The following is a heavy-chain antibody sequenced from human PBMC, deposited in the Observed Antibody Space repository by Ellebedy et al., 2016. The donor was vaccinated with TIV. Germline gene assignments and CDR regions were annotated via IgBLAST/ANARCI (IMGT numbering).Heavy chain of an antibody. CDR1: GFTFNRYA. CDR2: IGAGGGGI. CDR3: AKRDYDSAFFDH. D-gene: IGHD3-22*01. V-gene: IGHV3-23*01. Sequence: GESLKISCAASGFTFNRYAMAWVRQPPGKGLEWVSVIGAGGGGIYYSDSVKGRFTISRDNSKNTVFMKMNSLRVEDTALYYCAKRDYDSAFFDHWGQGTLVTVSS. J-gene: IGHJ4*01.